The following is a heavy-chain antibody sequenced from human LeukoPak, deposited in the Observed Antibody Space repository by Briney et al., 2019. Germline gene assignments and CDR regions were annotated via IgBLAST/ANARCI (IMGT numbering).Heavy chain of an antibody. D-gene: IGHD3-22*01. CDR1: GYSFTSYW. Sequence: GESLKISCQGSGYSFTSYWIGWVRQMPGKGLEWMGIVYPDDSDTRYSPSFQGQVTISADKSINTAYLQWSSLKASDTAMYYCARHLGHYYDTSGYYSHFDYWGQGTLVTVSS. CDR3: ARHLGHYYDTSGYYSHFDY. CDR2: VYPDDSDT. J-gene: IGHJ4*02. V-gene: IGHV5-51*01.